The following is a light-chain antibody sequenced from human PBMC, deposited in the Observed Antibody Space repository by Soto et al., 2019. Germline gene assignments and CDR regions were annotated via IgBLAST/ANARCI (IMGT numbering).Light chain of an antibody. Sequence: QSVLTQPASVSGSPGQSITISCTGTSSDVGGYNYVSWYQHHPGKAPKLMIYEVSNRPSGVSNRFSGSKSGNTASLTISGLQAEDAADYYCSSYTSSSTHVFGTGTKVTVL. CDR3: SSYTSSSTHV. J-gene: IGLJ1*01. V-gene: IGLV2-14*01. CDR1: SSDVGGYNY. CDR2: EVS.